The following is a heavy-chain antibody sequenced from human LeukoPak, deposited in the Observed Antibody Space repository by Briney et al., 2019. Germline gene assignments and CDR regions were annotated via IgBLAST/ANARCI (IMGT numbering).Heavy chain of an antibody. CDR3: AKGLGQVVVVPAAIGY. Sequence: GGSLRLSCAASGFTLSSYAMSWVRQAPGKGLEWVSAISDSGNTYHADSVKGRFTISRDTAKNSVYLQMNSLRAEDTAVYYCAKGLGQVVVVPAAIGYWGQGTLVTVSS. CDR1: GFTLSSYA. V-gene: IGHV3-23*01. D-gene: IGHD2-2*02. CDR2: ISDSGNT. J-gene: IGHJ4*02.